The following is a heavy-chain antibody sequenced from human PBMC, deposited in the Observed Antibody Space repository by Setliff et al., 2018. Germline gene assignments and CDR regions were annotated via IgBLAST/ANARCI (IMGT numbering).Heavy chain of an antibody. J-gene: IGHJ6*03. CDR3: ARMSGFQYMDV. Sequence: SETLSLTCTVSGASLSSGSYYWGWIRQPPGKGLEWIGSVYYSGTTNYNPSLKSRVTISSDTSKNQFSLSLSSVTAADTAVYYCARMSGFQYMDVWGKGTTVTVSS. D-gene: IGHD3-3*01. CDR1: GASLSSGSYY. CDR2: VYYSGTT. V-gene: IGHV4-39*07.